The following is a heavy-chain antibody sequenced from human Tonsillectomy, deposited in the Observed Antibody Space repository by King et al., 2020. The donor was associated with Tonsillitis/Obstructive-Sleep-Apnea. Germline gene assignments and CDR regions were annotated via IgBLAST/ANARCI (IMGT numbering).Heavy chain of an antibody. CDR2: INPNTGNP. D-gene: IGHD6-19*01. J-gene: IGHJ5*02. CDR1: GYTFTNFV. CDR3: ARAHFGNYTSGWYPEHWFEP. V-gene: IGHV7-4-1*02. Sequence: QLVQSGSELKKPGASVKVSCKASGYTFTNFVINWVRQAPGQGLEWMGWINPNTGNPKYAQGFTGRFVFSLDTSVSTAYLQISSLKSEDTAVYYCARAHFGNYTSGWYPEHWFEPWGQGTLVTVSS.